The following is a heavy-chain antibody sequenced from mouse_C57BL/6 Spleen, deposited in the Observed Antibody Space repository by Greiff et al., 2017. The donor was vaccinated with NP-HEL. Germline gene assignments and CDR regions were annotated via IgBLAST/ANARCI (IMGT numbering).Heavy chain of an antibody. J-gene: IGHJ3*01. V-gene: IGHV1-15*01. CDR2: IDPETGGT. CDR1: GYTFTDYE. Sequence: QVQLQQSGAELVRPGASVTLSCKASGYTFTDYEMHWVKQTPVHGLEWIGAIDPETGGTAYNQKFKGKAILTADKSSSTAYMELRSLTSEDSAVYYCTRATTVEVGFAYWGQGTLVTVSA. CDR3: TRATTVEVGFAY. D-gene: IGHD1-1*01.